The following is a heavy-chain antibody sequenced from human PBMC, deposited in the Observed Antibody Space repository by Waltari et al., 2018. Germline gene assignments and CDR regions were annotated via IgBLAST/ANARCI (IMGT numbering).Heavy chain of an antibody. CDR2: IIPIFGTA. D-gene: IGHD1-26*01. Sequence: GLEWMGRIIPIFGTANYAQKFQGRVTITADKSTSTAYMELSSLRSEDTAVYYCARTQGVGSSTEAFDYWGQGTLVTVSS. J-gene: IGHJ4*02. V-gene: IGHV1-69*06. CDR3: ARTQGVGSSTEAFDY.